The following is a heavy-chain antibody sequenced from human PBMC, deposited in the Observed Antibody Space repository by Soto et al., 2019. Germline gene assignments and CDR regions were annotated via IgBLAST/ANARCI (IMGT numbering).Heavy chain of an antibody. V-gene: IGHV4-34*01. D-gene: IGHD3-16*01. J-gene: IGHJ4*02. CDR3: ARAKFESTGWHQFGI. Sequence: SETLSLTCTVSGWSFTGHFWSWVRQPPGKGLEWIGEVSHSGNTKYYPSLRSRVTLSVDSSKNQISLALTSVTAADTAVYYCARAKFESTGWHQFGIWGQGTLVTVSS. CDR1: GWSFTGHF. CDR2: VSHSGNT.